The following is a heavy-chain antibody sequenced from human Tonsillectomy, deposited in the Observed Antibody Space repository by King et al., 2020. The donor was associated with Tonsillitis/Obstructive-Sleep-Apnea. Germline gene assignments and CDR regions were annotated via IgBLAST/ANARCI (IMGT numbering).Heavy chain of an antibody. CDR1: GGSFSGYY. D-gene: IGHD4-17*01. V-gene: IGHV4-34*01. CDR3: AREVTTGAFDI. J-gene: IGHJ3*02. CDR2: INHNEST. Sequence: VQLQQWGAGLLKPSETLSLTCAVYGGSFSGYYWSWIRQPPGKGLEWIGEINHNESTNYNPSLKSRVTISVDTSKNQFSPKLTSVTAADTTVYYCAREVTTGAFDIWGQGTMVTVAS.